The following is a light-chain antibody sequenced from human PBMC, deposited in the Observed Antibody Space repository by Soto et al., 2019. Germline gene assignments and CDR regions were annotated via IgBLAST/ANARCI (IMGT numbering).Light chain of an antibody. Sequence: QSALTQPRSVSGSPGQSVTISCTGTSSDVGGYNYVSWYQQHPGKTPKVMIYDVNQRPSGVPDRFSGSKSGDTASLTISGLQDEDEADYYCCSYAGSYTMVFGGGTKLTVL. J-gene: IGLJ2*01. CDR3: CSYAGSYTMV. CDR1: SSDVGGYNY. V-gene: IGLV2-11*01. CDR2: DVN.